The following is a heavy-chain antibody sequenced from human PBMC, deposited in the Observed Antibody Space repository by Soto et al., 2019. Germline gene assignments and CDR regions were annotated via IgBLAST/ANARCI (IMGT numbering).Heavy chain of an antibody. Sequence: GGSLRLSCAASGFTFSSYSMNWVRQAPGKGLEWVSSISSSSSYIYYADSVKGRFTISRDNAKNSLYLQMNSLRAEDTAVYYCARGSGTVTNDAFDIWGQGTMVTVSS. V-gene: IGHV3-21*01. CDR1: GFTFSSYS. D-gene: IGHD4-17*01. J-gene: IGHJ3*02. CDR2: ISSSSSYI. CDR3: ARGSGTVTNDAFDI.